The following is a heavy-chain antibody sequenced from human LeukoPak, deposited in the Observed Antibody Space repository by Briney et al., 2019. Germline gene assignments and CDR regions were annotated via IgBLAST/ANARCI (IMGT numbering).Heavy chain of an antibody. D-gene: IGHD6-19*01. CDR2: FDPEDGET. CDR3: ATYPVGGSSGWSAQYYFDY. Sequence: ASVKVSCKVFGYTLTELSMHWVRQAPGKGLEWMGGFDPEDGETIYAQKFQGRVTMTEDTSTDTAYMELSSLRSEDTAVYYCATYPVGGSSGWSAQYYFDYWGQGTLVTVSS. J-gene: IGHJ4*02. V-gene: IGHV1-24*01. CDR1: GYTLTELS.